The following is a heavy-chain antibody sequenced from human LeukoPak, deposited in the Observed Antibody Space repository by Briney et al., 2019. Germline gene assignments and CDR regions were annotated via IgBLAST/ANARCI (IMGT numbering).Heavy chain of an antibody. CDR3: ARRRGTYLDY. Sequence: ASVKVSCKAPGYTFSDYYMHWVRQAPGQGLEWMGWINPNSGGTNYAQNFQGRVTMTRDTSISTAYMDLSSLRFDDTAVYYCARRRGTYLDYWGQGSLVTVSS. D-gene: IGHD3-16*01. J-gene: IGHJ4*02. CDR1: GYTFSDYY. V-gene: IGHV1-2*02. CDR2: INPNSGGT.